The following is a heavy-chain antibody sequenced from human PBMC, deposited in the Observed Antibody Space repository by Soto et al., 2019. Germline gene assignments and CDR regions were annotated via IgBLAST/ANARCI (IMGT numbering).Heavy chain of an antibody. D-gene: IGHD3-3*01. CDR3: GRLFKDAGFLDYFGY. V-gene: IGHV5-51*01. CDR2: IYPSDSDT. CDR1: GYDFSTHW. Sequence: GESLKISCTASGYDFSTHWIGWVRHKPGKGMQWMAIIYPSDSDTKYSPSFQRHVTISADKSISTAYLQWSGLQASDSAKSCCGRLFKDAGFLDYFGYWGPGTLLEVSS. J-gene: IGHJ4*02.